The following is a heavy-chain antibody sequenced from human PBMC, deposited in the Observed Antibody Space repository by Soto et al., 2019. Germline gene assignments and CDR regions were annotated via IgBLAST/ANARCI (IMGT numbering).Heavy chain of an antibody. Sequence: QSQTLSLTCTVSGGSISSYYWSWIRQPPGKGLEWIGYIYYSGSTNYNPSLKSRVTISVDTSKNQFSLKLSSVTAADTAVYYCARVATTRYYYYYYMDVWGKGTTVTVSS. V-gene: IGHV4-59*01. CDR1: GGSISSYY. CDR3: ARVATTRYYYYYYMDV. CDR2: IYYSGST. J-gene: IGHJ6*03. D-gene: IGHD5-12*01.